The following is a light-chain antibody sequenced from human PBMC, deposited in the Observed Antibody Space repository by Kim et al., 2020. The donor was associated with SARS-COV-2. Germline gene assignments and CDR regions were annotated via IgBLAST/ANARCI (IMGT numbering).Light chain of an antibody. J-gene: IGKJ4*01. Sequence: VSPGERATRSGRASQSVSSNLARYQQKPGQAPRLLIYGASTRATGIPARFSGSGSGTEFTLTISSLQSEDFAVYYCQQYNNWPLTFGGGTKVEIK. CDR1: QSVSSN. CDR3: QQYNNWPLT. CDR2: GAS. V-gene: IGKV3-15*01.